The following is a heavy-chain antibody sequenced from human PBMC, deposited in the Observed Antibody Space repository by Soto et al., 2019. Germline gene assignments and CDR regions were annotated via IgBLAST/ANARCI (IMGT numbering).Heavy chain of an antibody. Sequence: SGGSVNSRIFYWTWIRQPPGKGLEWLGYISSSGSTNYNPSLKSRVSTSLDTSKNQFSLRMRSLTAADTAFYYCGRVVEGATRNADTDSWGKGILVTVSS. D-gene: IGHD2-21*01. V-gene: IGHV4-61*06. CDR1: GGSVNSRIFY. CDR2: ISSSGST. J-gene: IGHJ5*01. CDR3: GRVVEGATRNADTDS.